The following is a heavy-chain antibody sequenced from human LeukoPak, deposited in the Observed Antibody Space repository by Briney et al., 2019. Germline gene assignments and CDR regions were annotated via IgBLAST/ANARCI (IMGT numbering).Heavy chain of an antibody. D-gene: IGHD5-18*01. Sequence: GGSLRLSCAASGFTFSSNYMSWVRQAPGKGLEWVSVIYSGGSTHYADSVKGRFTISRDNSKNTLYLQMNSLRAEDTAVYYCARALGDSYGYYYYYYMDVWGKGTTVTVSS. CDR2: IYSGGST. CDR3: ARALGDSYGYYYYYYMDV. J-gene: IGHJ6*03. V-gene: IGHV3-53*01. CDR1: GFTFSSNY.